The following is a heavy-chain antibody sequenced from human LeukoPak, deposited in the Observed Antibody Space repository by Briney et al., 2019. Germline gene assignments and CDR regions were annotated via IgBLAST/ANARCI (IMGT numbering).Heavy chain of an antibody. D-gene: IGHD2-8*01. J-gene: IGHJ5*02. CDR1: GGSISSSSYY. CDR2: IYYSGST. Sequence: SETLSLTCTVSGGSISSSSYYWGWIRQPPGKGLEWIGSIYYSGSTYYNPSLKSRVTISVDTSKNQFSLKLSSVTAADTAVYYCARVRPRNCTNGVCYQNWFDPWGQGTLVTVSS. V-gene: IGHV4-39*07. CDR3: ARVRPRNCTNGVCYQNWFDP.